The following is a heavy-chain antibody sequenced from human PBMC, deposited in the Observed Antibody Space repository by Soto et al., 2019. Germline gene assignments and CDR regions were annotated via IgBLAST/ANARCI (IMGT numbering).Heavy chain of an antibody. J-gene: IGHJ4*02. Sequence: QVQLVQSGAEVKRPGSSVKVSCKASGDTFNFYSINWVRQAPGLGLEWMGRVNPIVSMSNYAQKFQGRVTMTADKSTSTAYLELSSLRSEATAIYYCASSYGSGYRGFDYWGPGALVTVSS. CDR2: VNPIVSMS. CDR1: GDTFNFYS. V-gene: IGHV1-69*02. D-gene: IGHD3-10*01. CDR3: ASSYGSGYRGFDY.